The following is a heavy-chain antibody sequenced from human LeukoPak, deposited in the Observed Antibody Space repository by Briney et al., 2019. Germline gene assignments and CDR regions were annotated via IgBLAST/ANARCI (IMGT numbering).Heavy chain of an antibody. CDR3: AREQWDNNPPRASDYYSYGMDV. CDR1: GFTYSSNS. D-gene: IGHD1-26*01. V-gene: IGHV3-21*01. CDR2: ISSSSSYI. Sequence: PGGSLRLSCAASGFTYSSNSMNWVRHAPGKGLEWVSSISSSSSYIYYADSVEGRFTISRDNTKNSLSLQMNSLRAEDTAVYYCAREQWDNNPPRASDYYSYGMDVWGQGTTVTVSS. J-gene: IGHJ6*02.